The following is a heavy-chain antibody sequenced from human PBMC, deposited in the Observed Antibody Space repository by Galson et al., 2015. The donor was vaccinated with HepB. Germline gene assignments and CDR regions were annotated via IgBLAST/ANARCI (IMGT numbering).Heavy chain of an antibody. J-gene: IGHJ4*02. CDR1: GFTFSSYS. CDR2: ISSSSSYI. D-gene: IGHD6-6*01. CDR3: ARDLGSSSSGYYFDY. Sequence: SLRLSCAASGFTFSSYSMNWVRQAPGKGLEWVSSISSSSSYIYYADSVKGRFTISRDNAKNSLYLQMNSLRAEDTAVYYCARDLGSSSSGYYFDYWGQGTLVTVSS. V-gene: IGHV3-21*01.